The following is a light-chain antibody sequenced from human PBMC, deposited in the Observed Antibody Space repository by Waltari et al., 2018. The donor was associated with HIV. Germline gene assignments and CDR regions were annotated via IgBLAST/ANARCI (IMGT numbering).Light chain of an antibody. CDR3: QAWDSSTAV. CDR1: KLGDEY. J-gene: IGLJ2*01. CDR2: QDN. Sequence: SYELTQPPSVSVSPGQTARITCSGDKLGDEYACWYQQKPGQSPVLVIYQDNKRPSGIPERFSGSNSGHTATLTISGTQAMDEADYYCQAWDSSTAVFGGGTKLTVL. V-gene: IGLV3-1*01.